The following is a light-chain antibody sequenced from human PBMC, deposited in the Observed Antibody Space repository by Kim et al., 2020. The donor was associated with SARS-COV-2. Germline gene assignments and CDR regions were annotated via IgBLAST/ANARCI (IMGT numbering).Light chain of an antibody. Sequence: SPGERATLSCRASQSVSNSYLARYQQRPGQAPRLLIYGASSRATGIPDRFSGSGSGTDFTLTISRLEPEDFAVYYCQQYGSSPRTFGQGTKVDIK. J-gene: IGKJ1*01. CDR3: QQYGSSPRT. V-gene: IGKV3-20*01. CDR2: GAS. CDR1: QSVSNSY.